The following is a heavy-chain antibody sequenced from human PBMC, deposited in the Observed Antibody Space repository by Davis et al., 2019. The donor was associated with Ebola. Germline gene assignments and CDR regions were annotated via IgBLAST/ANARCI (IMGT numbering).Heavy chain of an antibody. D-gene: IGHD3-22*01. Sequence: GESLRLSCAASGFTFSSYSMNWVRQAPGKGLEWVSSISSSSSYIYYADSVKGRFTISRDNAKNSLYLQMNSLRAEDTAVYYCARDNNYYDSSGYLAYFDYWGQGTLVTVSS. CDR1: GFTFSSYS. V-gene: IGHV3-21*01. CDR3: ARDNNYYDSSGYLAYFDY. J-gene: IGHJ4*02. CDR2: ISSSSSYI.